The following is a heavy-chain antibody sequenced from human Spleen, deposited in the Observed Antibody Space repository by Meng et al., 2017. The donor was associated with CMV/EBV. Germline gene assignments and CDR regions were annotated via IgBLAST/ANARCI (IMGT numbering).Heavy chain of an antibody. J-gene: IGHJ3*01. CDR3: VSGVAPAHPFDV. CDR2: IIPLLDLA. D-gene: IGHD2-15*01. V-gene: IGHV1-69*04. Sequence: SAKVSCKASGYTFTSYGISCVRQAPGQGLEWMGRIIPLLDLANYAQKFQGRLTINADKSTNTAYMEMNSLRSEDTPVDYCVSGVAPAHPFDVWGQGTMVTVSS. CDR1: GYTFTSYG.